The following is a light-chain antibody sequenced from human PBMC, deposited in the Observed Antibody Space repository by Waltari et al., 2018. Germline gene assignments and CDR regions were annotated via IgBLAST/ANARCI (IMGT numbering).Light chain of an antibody. Sequence: IVLTQSPRSLPVTPGETASISCRSSQSVLDGNGHNFLHWYVQKPGQSPQLLIYLTSGRASGGPDRFRGGGSGTDFTLEISRVEAEDVGFYYCMQAQELPFTFGQGTQLEIK. CDR2: LTS. J-gene: IGKJ2*01. V-gene: IGKV2-28*01. CDR3: MQAQELPFT. CDR1: QSVLDGNGHNF.